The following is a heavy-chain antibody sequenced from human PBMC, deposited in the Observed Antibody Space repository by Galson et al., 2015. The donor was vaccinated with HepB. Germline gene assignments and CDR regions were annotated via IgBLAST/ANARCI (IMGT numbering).Heavy chain of an antibody. CDR2: IYSGGST. Sequence: SLRLSCAASGFTVSSNYMSWVRQAPGKGLEWVSVIYSGGSTYYADSVKGRFTISRHNSKNTLYLQMNSLRAEDTAVYYCARGEYCSGGSCFRDRFWFDPWGQGTLVTVSS. J-gene: IGHJ5*02. CDR3: ARGEYCSGGSCFRDRFWFDP. CDR1: GFTVSSNY. D-gene: IGHD2-15*01. V-gene: IGHV3-53*04.